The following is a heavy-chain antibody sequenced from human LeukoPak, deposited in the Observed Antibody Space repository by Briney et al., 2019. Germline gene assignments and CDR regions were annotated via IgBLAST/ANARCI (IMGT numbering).Heavy chain of an antibody. D-gene: IGHD3-3*01. J-gene: IGHJ4*02. CDR2: ISSSGSTI. CDR1: GFTFSDYY. V-gene: IGHV3-11*04. CDR3: ASENYDFWSGYIGY. Sequence: PGGSLRLSCAASGFTFSDYYMSWIRRAPGKGLEWVSYISSSGSTIYYADSVKGRFTISRDNAKNSLYLQMNSLRAEDTAVYYCASENYDFWSGYIGYWGQGTLVTVSS.